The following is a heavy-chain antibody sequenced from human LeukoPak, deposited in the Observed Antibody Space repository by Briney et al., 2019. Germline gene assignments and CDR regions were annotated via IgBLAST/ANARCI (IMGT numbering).Heavy chain of an antibody. J-gene: IGHJ4*02. V-gene: IGHV2-70*11. CDR3: ARILQLPSSAVIPFDY. CDR2: IDWDDDK. Sequence: SGPTLVNPTQTLTLTCTFSGFSLSTSGMCVSWIRQPPGKALEWLARIDWDDDKYYSTSLKTRLTISKDTSKNQVVLTMTNMDPVDTATYYCARILQLPSSAVIPFDYWGQGTLVTVSS. CDR1: GFSLSTSGMC. D-gene: IGHD5-24*01.